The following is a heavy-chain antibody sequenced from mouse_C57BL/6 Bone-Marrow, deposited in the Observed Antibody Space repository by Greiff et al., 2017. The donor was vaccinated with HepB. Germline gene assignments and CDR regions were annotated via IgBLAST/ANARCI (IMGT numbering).Heavy chain of an antibody. CDR1: GYTFPSYG. Sequence: QVQLQQSGAELARPGASVKLSCKASGYTFPSYGISWVKQRTGQGLEWIGEIYPRSGNTYYNEKFKGKATLTADKSSSTAYMELRSLTSEDSAVYFCARNIPYSNPGAWFAYWGQGTLVTVSA. J-gene: IGHJ3*01. V-gene: IGHV1-81*01. D-gene: IGHD2-5*01. CDR3: ARNIPYSNPGAWFAY. CDR2: IYPRSGNT.